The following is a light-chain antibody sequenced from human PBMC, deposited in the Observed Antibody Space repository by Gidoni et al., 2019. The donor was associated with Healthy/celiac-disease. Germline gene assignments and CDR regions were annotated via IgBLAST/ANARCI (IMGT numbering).Light chain of an antibody. Sequence: DIVMTQSPDSLAVSLGERATINCKSSQSVLYSSNNKNYVAWYQQKPGQPPKLLIYGASTRESGVPDRLSGSGSVTDFSLTISSLQAEDVAVYYCKQYYSTPWTFGQGTKVEIK. J-gene: IGKJ1*01. CDR1: QSVLYSSNNKNY. CDR3: KQYYSTPWT. CDR2: GAS. V-gene: IGKV4-1*01.